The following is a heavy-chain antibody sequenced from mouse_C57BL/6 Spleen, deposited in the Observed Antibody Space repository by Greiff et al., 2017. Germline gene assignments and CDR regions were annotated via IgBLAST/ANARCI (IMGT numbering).Heavy chain of an antibody. Sequence: VQLKESGGGLVKPGGSLKLSCAASGFTFSDYGMHWVRQAPEKGLEWVAYISSGSSTIYYADTVKGRFTISRDNAKNTLFLQMTSLRSEDTAMYYCARANWDDWYFDVWGTGTTVTVSS. CDR2: ISSGSSTI. CDR3: ARANWDDWYFDV. V-gene: IGHV5-17*01. D-gene: IGHD4-1*01. J-gene: IGHJ1*03. CDR1: GFTFSDYG.